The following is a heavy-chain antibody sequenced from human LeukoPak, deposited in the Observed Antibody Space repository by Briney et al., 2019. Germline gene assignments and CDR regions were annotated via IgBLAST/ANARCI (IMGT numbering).Heavy chain of an antibody. Sequence: HPGGSLRLSCTASEFTVSSDYMNWVRQAPGKGLEWVSVISSGGNTYYADSVKGRFTISRDNSKNTLYLQMNSLRAEDTAVYYCARDLGKPNDYWGQGTLVTVSS. V-gene: IGHV3-66*02. J-gene: IGHJ4*02. CDR3: ARDLGKPNDY. D-gene: IGHD1-14*01. CDR2: ISSGGNT. CDR1: EFTVSSDY.